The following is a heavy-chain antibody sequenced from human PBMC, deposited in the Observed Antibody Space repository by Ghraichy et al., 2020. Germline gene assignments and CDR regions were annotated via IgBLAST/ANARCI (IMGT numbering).Heavy chain of an antibody. J-gene: IGHJ5*02. Sequence: GGSLRLSCAASGFTFSSYGMHWVRQAPGKGLEWVAVIWYDGSNKYYADSVKGRFTISRDNSKNTLYLQMNSLRAEDTAVYYCASYGSHEGFDPWGQGTLVTVSS. V-gene: IGHV3-33*01. CDR1: GFTFSSYG. D-gene: IGHD3-10*01. CDR2: IWYDGSNK. CDR3: ASYGSHEGFDP.